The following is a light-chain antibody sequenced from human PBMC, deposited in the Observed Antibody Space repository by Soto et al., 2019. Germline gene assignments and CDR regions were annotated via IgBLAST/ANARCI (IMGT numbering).Light chain of an antibody. Sequence: DIVMTQSPLSLPVTPGEPASISCRSSQSLLHSNGYNYLDWYLQKPGQSPTLLIYLGSNRASGVPDRFSGSGSGTDFTLKISIVEAEDVGVYYCMPALQTPGTFGQGTKVEIK. CDR2: LGS. CDR3: MPALQTPGT. V-gene: IGKV2-28*01. CDR1: QSLLHSNGYNY. J-gene: IGKJ1*01.